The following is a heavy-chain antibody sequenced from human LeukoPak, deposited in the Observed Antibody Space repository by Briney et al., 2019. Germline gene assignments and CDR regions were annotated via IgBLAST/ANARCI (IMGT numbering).Heavy chain of an antibody. J-gene: IGHJ5*02. CDR3: ARGLVRWGKRFDP. CDR1: GYTLTELS. CDR2: FDPEDGET. V-gene: IGHV1-24*01. D-gene: IGHD3-16*01. Sequence: ASVKVSCKVSGYTLTELSMHWVRQAPGKGLEWMGGFDPEDGETIYAQKFQGRVTMTRNTSISTAYMELSSLRSEDTAVYYCARGLVRWGKRFDPWGQGTLVTVSS.